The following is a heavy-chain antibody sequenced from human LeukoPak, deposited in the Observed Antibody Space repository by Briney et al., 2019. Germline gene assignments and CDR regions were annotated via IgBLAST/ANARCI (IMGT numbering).Heavy chain of an antibody. CDR2: IYPGDSDT. CDR3: ARHPLQGYGEPNDY. D-gene: IGHD4-17*01. V-gene: IGHV5-51*01. Sequence: GESLKISCKGSGYSFTTYWIGWVRQMPGKGLEWMGIIYPGDSDTRYSPSFQGRVTISADKSVTTAYLQWSSLKASDTAMYYCARHPLQGYGEPNDYWGQGTLVTVSS. CDR1: GYSFTTYW. J-gene: IGHJ4*02.